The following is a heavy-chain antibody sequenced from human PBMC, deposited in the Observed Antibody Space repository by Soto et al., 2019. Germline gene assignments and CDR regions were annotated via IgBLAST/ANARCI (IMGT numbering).Heavy chain of an antibody. CDR3: ARVNIAASGTKFDP. V-gene: IGHV4-61*01. D-gene: IGHD6-13*01. CDR1: GDSVTSRSYY. J-gene: IGHJ5*02. Sequence: QVQLQESGPGLVKPSETLSLTCTVSGDSVTSRSYYWTWVRQPPGKGLEWIGYIYYSGNINYNPSLNSRFTISVDTSTNQFSLKLTSVTAADTAIYYCARVNIAASGTKFDPWGQGILVTVSS. CDR2: IYYSGNI.